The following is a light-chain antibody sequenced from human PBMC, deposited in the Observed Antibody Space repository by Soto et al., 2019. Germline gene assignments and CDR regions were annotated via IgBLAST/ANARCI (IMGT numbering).Light chain of an antibody. V-gene: IGKV3-20*01. CDR1: QSVSSN. Sequence: VVTPSPAPPSVSSWEKATPSRRASQSVSSNLVWYQQKPGQAPRLLIYGASSRATGIPDRFSGSGSGTDFTLTISRLEPEDFAVYYCQQYGSSPWTFGQGTKVDIK. J-gene: IGKJ1*01. CDR2: GAS. CDR3: QQYGSSPWT.